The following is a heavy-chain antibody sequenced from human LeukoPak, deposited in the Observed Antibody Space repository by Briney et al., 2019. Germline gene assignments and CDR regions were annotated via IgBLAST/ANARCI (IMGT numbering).Heavy chain of an antibody. V-gene: IGHV3-20*04. CDR3: ARDYFGSPSALDY. CDR2: RNGGST. J-gene: IGHJ4*02. Sequence: PGGSLRLSCAVSGFTFDDYGMSWVRQAPGKGLEWVSGRNGGSTGYADSVKGRFTISRDNAKNSLYLQMNSLRAEDTALYYCARDYFGSPSALDYWGQGTLVTVSS. CDR1: GFTFDDYG. D-gene: IGHD1-26*01.